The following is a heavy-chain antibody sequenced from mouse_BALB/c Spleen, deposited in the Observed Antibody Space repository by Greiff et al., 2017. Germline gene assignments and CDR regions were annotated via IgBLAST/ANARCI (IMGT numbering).Heavy chain of an antibody. CDR3: ARHYYGSFDY. D-gene: IGHD1-2*01. CDR1: GFTFSSYY. CDR2: INSNGGST. V-gene: IGHV5-6-2*01. Sequence: EVKVEESGGGLVKLGGSLKLSCAASGFTFSSYYMSWVRQTPEKRLELVAAINSNGGSTYYPDTVKGRFTISRDNAKNTLYLQMSSLKSEDTALYYCARHYYGSFDYWGQGTTLTVSS. J-gene: IGHJ2*01.